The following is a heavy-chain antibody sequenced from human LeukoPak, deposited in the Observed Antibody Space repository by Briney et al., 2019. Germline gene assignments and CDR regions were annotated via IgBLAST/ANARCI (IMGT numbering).Heavy chain of an antibody. V-gene: IGHV3-21*01. CDR3: ARGGGAMVRGVPLGY. Sequence: GGSLRLSCAASGFTFSSYSMNWVRQAPGKGLEWVSSISSSSSYIYYADSVKGRFTISRDNAKNSLYLQMNSLRAEDTAVYYCARGGGAMVRGVPLGYWGQGTLVTVSS. CDR1: GFTFSSYS. CDR2: ISSSSSYI. D-gene: IGHD3-10*01. J-gene: IGHJ4*02.